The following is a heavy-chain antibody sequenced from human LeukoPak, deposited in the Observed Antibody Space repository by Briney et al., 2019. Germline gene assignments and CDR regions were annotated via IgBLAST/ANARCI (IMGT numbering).Heavy chain of an antibody. Sequence: GGSLRLSCTVSGFTVSSNSMSWVRQAPGKGLEWVANIKQDGSEKYYVDSVKGRFTISRDNAKNSLYLQMNSLRAEDTAVYYCARDKVLRYFDWLSRNYYFDYWGQGTLVTVSS. J-gene: IGHJ4*02. CDR2: IKQDGSEK. D-gene: IGHD3-9*01. V-gene: IGHV3-7*01. CDR3: ARDKVLRYFDWLSRNYYFDY. CDR1: GFTVSSNS.